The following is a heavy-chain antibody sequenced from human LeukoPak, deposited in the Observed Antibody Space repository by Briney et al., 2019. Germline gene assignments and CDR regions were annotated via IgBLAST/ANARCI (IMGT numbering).Heavy chain of an antibody. CDR3: ARGYQWGFTLNYYYYMDV. J-gene: IGHJ6*03. CDR2: IIPIFATT. V-gene: IGHV1-69*13. Sequence: ASVKVSCKASGGTSSRYAINWVRQAPGQGLEWMGGIIPIFATTNYAQNFQGRVTITADESTSTAYMELSSLRSEDTAVYYCARGYQWGFTLNYYYYMDVWGKGTTVTISS. CDR1: GGTSSRYA. D-gene: IGHD2-2*01.